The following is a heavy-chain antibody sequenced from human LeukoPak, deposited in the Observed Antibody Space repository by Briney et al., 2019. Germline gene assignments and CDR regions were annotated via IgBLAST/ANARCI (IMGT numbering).Heavy chain of an antibody. CDR1: GYTFSGYY. J-gene: IGHJ4*02. D-gene: IGHD6-19*01. Sequence: ASVKVSCKASGYTFSGYYMHWVRQAPGQGLEWMGWINPNSGGTKYAQKFQGRVTMTRDTSTSQFSLKLSSVTAADTAVYYCARELGSGWYFDFWGQGTLVTVSS. CDR2: INPNSGGT. CDR3: ARELGSGWYFDF. V-gene: IGHV1-2*02.